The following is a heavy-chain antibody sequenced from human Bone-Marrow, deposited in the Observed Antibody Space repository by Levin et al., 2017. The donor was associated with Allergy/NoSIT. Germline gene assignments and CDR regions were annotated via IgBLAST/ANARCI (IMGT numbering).Heavy chain of an antibody. CDR3: ARGFLGDCSGGSCYANLDY. D-gene: IGHD2-15*01. J-gene: IGHJ4*02. CDR2: IIPIFGTA. CDR1: GGTFSSYA. V-gene: IGHV1-69*13. Sequence: AASVKVSCKASGGTFSSYAISWVRQAPGEGLEWMGGIIPIFGTADYAQKFQGRVTITADGSTSTAYMELSSLRSEDTAVYYCARGFLGDCSGGSCYANLDYWGQGTLVTVSS.